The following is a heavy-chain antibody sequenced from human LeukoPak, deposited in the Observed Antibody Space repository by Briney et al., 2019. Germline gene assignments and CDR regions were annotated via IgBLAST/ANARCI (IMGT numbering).Heavy chain of an antibody. CDR3: AKDAMARGVIIQFDY. V-gene: IGHV3-30*18. CDR2: ISYDGSNK. Sequence: PGRSLRLSCAASGFTFSSYGMHWVRQAPGKGLEWVAVISYDGSNKYYADSVKGRFTISRDNSKNTLYLQMNSLRAEDTAVYYCAKDAMARGVIIQFDYWGQGTLVTVSS. J-gene: IGHJ4*02. CDR1: GFTFSSYG. D-gene: IGHD3-10*01.